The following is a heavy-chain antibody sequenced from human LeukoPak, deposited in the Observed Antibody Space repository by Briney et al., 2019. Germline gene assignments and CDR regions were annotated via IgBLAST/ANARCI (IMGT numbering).Heavy chain of an antibody. Sequence: SVKVSCKASGGTFSSYAISWVRQAPGQGLEWMGRIIPIFGIANYAQKFQGRVTTTADKSTSTAYMELSSLRSEDTAVYYCARDYGYNSGRPGYYFDYWGQGTLVTVSS. D-gene: IGHD5-24*01. CDR2: IIPIFGIA. J-gene: IGHJ4*02. V-gene: IGHV1-69*04. CDR1: GGTFSSYA. CDR3: ARDYGYNSGRPGYYFDY.